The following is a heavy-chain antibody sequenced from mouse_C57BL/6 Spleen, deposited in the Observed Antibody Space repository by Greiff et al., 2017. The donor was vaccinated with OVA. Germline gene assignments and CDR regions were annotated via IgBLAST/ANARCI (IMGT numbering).Heavy chain of an antibody. Sequence: EVNLVESGGGLVKPGGSLKLSCAASGFTFSSYAMSWVRQTPEKRLEWVATISDGGSYTYYPDNVKGRFTISRDNAKNNLYLQMSHLKSEDTAMYYCAREAAQATFDYWGQGTTLTVSS. CDR2: ISDGGSYT. V-gene: IGHV5-4*01. D-gene: IGHD3-2*02. J-gene: IGHJ2*01. CDR1: GFTFSSYA. CDR3: AREAAQATFDY.